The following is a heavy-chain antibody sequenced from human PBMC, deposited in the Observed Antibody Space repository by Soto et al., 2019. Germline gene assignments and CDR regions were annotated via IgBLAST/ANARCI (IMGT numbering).Heavy chain of an antibody. CDR2: ISGSGGST. CDR1: GFTFCSYA. Sequence: PGGALRLSRAASGFTFCSYALSWGRQAPGKGLEWVSAISGSGGSTYYADSVKGRFTISRDNSKNTLYLQMNSLRAEDTAVYYCAKDVRGYKEAYRGQGTLVTVSS. CDR3: AKDVRGYKEAY. V-gene: IGHV3-23*01. D-gene: IGHD5-18*01. J-gene: IGHJ4*02.